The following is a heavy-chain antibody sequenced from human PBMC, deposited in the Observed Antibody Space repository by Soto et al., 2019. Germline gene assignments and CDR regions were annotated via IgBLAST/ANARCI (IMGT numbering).Heavy chain of an antibody. D-gene: IGHD6-19*01. V-gene: IGHV3-23*01. CDR1: GFTFSNYA. J-gene: IGHJ4*02. CDR3: AKESSGWYLSRVDY. CDR2: IGTGGDIT. Sequence: GGSLRLSCAASGFTFSNYAMSWVRQAPGKGLEWVSAIGTGGDITYYADSVEGRFTISRDNSKNTLYLQMNSLRAEDTAVYYCAKESSGWYLSRVDYWGQGTLVTVSS.